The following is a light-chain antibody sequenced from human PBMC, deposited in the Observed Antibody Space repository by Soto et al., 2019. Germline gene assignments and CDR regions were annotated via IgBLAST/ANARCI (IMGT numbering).Light chain of an antibody. CDR3: SSYTSSITQVL. J-gene: IGLJ2*01. CDR1: TSDVCGYNY. V-gene: IGLV2-14*03. CDR2: NVN. Sequence: QSALTQPASVSGSPGQSITISCTGATSDVCGYNYVSWYQHHPGEALKLIIYNVNDRPSGVSDRFSASKSGNTASLTISGLQAEDEGDYYCSSYTSSITQVLFGGGTKLTVL.